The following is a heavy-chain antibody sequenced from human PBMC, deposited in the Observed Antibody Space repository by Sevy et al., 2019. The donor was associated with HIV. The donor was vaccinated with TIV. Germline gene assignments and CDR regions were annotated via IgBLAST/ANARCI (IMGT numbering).Heavy chain of an antibody. J-gene: IGHJ6*02. CDR1: GFNVSSNY. D-gene: IGHD3-22*01. Sequence: GGSLRLSCAASGFNVSSNYMNWVRQAPGKGLEWVSVIYSGTNTYHADSVEGRFTISRDTSKNTLYLQMNSLRAVDTARHYCARDRITHYYDSSGYYTSGYGMDVWGQGTTVTVSS. CDR3: ARDRITHYYDSSGYYTSGYGMDV. V-gene: IGHV3-53*01. CDR2: IYSGTNT.